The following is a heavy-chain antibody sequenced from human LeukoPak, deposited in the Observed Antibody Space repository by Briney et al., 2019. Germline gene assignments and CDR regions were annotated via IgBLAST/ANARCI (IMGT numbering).Heavy chain of an antibody. J-gene: IGHJ6*03. V-gene: IGHV1-18*01. CDR2: ISAYNGNT. Sequence: ASVKVSCKASGYTFTSYGISWGRQAPGQGLEWMGWISAYNGNTNYAQKLQGRVTMTTDTSTSTAYMELRSLRSDDTAVYYCASGALGSSSSYYYYYMDVWGKGTTVTVSS. CDR1: GYTFTSYG. CDR3: ASGALGSSSSYYYYYMDV. D-gene: IGHD6-6*01.